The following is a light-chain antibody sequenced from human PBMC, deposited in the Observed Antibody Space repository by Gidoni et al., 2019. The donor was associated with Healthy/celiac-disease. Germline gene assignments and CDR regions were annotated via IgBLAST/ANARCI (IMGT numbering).Light chain of an antibody. V-gene: IGLV2-14*01. CDR1: SSDVGGYNY. CDR3: SSYTSSSTLRV. CDR2: EVI. Sequence: QSALTQPAPVSASPGQSITISCTGTSSDVGGYNYVSWYQQHPGKDPKLMISEVINRPSEVSNRLSGSKSGNTASLTISELQAEEEADYYCSSYTSSSTLRVFGGGTKLTV. J-gene: IGLJ3*02.